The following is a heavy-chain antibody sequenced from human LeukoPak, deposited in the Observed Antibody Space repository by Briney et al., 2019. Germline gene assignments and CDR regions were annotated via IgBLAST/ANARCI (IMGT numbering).Heavy chain of an antibody. CDR3: ARDSEMATINGAFDI. V-gene: IGHV4-30-4*01. CDR1: GGSISSGDSY. J-gene: IGHJ3*02. CDR2: IYYSRST. Sequence: SETLSLTCTVSGGSISSGDSYWSWIRQPALKGLEWFGYIYYSRSTYYDPSHKSQVTISVDTSKHQFSLKLSSVTAADTAVYYCARDSEMATINGAFDIWGQGTMVTVSS. D-gene: IGHD5-24*01.